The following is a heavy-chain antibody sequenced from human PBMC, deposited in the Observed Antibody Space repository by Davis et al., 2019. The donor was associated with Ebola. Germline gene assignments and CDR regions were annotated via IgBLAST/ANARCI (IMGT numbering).Heavy chain of an antibody. J-gene: IGHJ5*02. D-gene: IGHD2-15*01. Sequence: PGGSLRLSCAASGFTFSSSVMSWVRQAPGQGLEWVSAISTSGDKTFYPNSVKGRFSISRDNSNNTLYLQMNSLRVDDTAIYYCTRLTLDATHTWFDPWGQGTLVTVSS. CDR1: GFTFSSSV. CDR2: ISTSGDKT. V-gene: IGHV3-23*01. CDR3: TRLTLDATHTWFDP.